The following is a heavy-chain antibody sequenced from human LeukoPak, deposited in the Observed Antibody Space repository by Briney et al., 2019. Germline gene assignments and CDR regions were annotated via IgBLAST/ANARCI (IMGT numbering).Heavy chain of an antibody. CDR1: GGPFSNYG. CDR2: MNPNSGNT. D-gene: IGHD1-7*01. J-gene: IGHJ6*03. V-gene: IGHV1-8*03. Sequence: ASVKVSCKASGGPFSNYGINWVRQATGQGLEWMGWMNPNSGNTGYAQKFQGRVTITRNTSISTAYMELSSLRSEDTAVYYCATGTEDYYYMDVWGKGTTVTVSS. CDR3: ATGTEDYYYMDV.